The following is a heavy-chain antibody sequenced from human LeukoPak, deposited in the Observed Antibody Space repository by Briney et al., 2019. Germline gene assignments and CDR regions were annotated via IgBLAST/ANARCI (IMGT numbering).Heavy chain of an antibody. V-gene: IGHV3-48*03. J-gene: IGHJ4*02. CDR1: GFTFSSYE. D-gene: IGHD3-10*01. Sequence: PGGSLRLSCAASGFTFSSYEMKWVRQAPGKGLEWVSYISSSGGIIYYADSVKGRFTISRDNAKNSLYLQMNSLRAEDTAVYYCAKIISGSHLDYWGQGTLVTVSS. CDR3: AKIISGSHLDY. CDR2: ISSSGGII.